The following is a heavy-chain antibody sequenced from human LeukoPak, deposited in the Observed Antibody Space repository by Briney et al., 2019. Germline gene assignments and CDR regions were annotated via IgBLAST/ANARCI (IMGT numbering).Heavy chain of an antibody. CDR2: IYYSGST. CDR3: ARGGAGSPSNWFDP. Sequence: SETLSLTCTVSGGSISSSSYYWGWIRQPPGKGLEWIGYIYYSGSTNYNPSLKSRVTISVDTSKNQFSLKLTSVTAADTAVYYCARGGAGSPSNWFDPWGQGTLVTVSS. CDR1: GGSISSSSYY. V-gene: IGHV4-61*05. J-gene: IGHJ5*02. D-gene: IGHD3-10*01.